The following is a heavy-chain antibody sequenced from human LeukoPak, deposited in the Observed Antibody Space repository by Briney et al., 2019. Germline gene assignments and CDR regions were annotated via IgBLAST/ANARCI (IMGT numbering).Heavy chain of an antibody. CDR2: INPNSDVT. CDR1: GYTFTGYY. V-gene: IGHV1-2*02. Sequence: ASMKVSCKASGYTFTGYYMHWVRQAPGQGLEWMGWINPNSDVTNYAQKFQGRVTMTRDTSISTAYMELSSLRSDDTAVYYCAREYYYESSDYYVVLSGAFDIWGQGTMVTVSP. J-gene: IGHJ3*02. CDR3: AREYYYESSDYYVVLSGAFDI. D-gene: IGHD3-22*01.